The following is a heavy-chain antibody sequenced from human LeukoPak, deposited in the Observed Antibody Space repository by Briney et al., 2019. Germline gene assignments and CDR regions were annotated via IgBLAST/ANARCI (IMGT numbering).Heavy chain of an antibody. CDR3: ARDYVTAYCGGDCQNAFDI. V-gene: IGHV3-30*04. CDR2: ISYDGSNK. Sequence: GGSLRLSCAASGFTFSSYAMHWVRQAPGKGLEWVAVISYDGSNKYYADSVKGRFTISRDNSKNTLYLQMNSLRAEDTAVYYCARDYVTAYCGGDCQNAFDIWGQGTMVTVSS. D-gene: IGHD2-21*02. CDR1: GFTFSSYA. J-gene: IGHJ3*02.